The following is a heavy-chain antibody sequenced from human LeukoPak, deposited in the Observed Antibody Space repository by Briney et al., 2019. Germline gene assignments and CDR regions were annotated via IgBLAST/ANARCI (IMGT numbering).Heavy chain of an antibody. CDR1: GDSVSSNSAA. V-gene: IGHV6-1*01. Sequence: SQTLSLTCAISGDSVSSNSAAWNWIRQSPSRGLEWLGRTYRSKWYNDYAVSVESRITINPDISKNQFSLQLNSVTPEDTAVYYCARDVRRVVGAWGQGTLVTVSS. D-gene: IGHD2-15*01. J-gene: IGHJ5*02. CDR2: TYRSKWYN. CDR3: ARDVRRVVGA.